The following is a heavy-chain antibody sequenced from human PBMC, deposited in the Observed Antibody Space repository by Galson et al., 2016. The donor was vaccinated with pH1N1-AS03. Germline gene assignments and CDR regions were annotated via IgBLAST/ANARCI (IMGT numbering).Heavy chain of an antibody. CDR1: GFTFSTYG. CDR3: AKTCKRGYSGYSFFEGPLDY. CDR2: ISYDGTNK. D-gene: IGHD5-12*01. Sequence: SLRLSCAASGFTFSTYGMHWVRQAPGKGLECVAIISYDGTNKYYADSVQGRFTISRDNSKNTLYLQMNSLRPEDTAVYYCAKTCKRGYSGYSFFEGPLDYWGQGTLVTVSS. V-gene: IGHV3-30*18. J-gene: IGHJ4*02.